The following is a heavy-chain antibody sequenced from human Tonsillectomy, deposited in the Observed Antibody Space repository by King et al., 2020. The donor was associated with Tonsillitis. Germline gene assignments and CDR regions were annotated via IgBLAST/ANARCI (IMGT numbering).Heavy chain of an antibody. Sequence: QLVQSGAEVKKPGASVKVSCKASCNTFTSFGITWVRQAPGQGLEWMGWISVYNGHTNYAQKFQDRVTLTTDTSTSTAYLELRSLRSDDTAVYFCARLAAVTGTGDLDYWGQGTLVTVSS. CDR3: ARLAAVTGTGDLDY. CDR1: CNTFTSFG. J-gene: IGHJ4*02. V-gene: IGHV1-18*01. D-gene: IGHD6-19*01. CDR2: ISVYNGHT.